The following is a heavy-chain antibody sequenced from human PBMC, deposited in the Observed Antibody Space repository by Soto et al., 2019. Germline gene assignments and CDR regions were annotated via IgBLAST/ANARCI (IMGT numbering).Heavy chain of an antibody. Sequence: QVQLVQSGAEVKEPGSSVKVSCKASGGTFSIFSINWVRQAPGQGLEWMGGIRTISGKTVSAQKFLGRVITAADESTTTYFLDLSSRRSEDSAVYYGATPLMYWDVWSGYPPLDYWGQGTLVTVSS. CDR2: IRTISGKT. J-gene: IGHJ4*02. CDR1: GGTFSIFS. V-gene: IGHV1-69*01. CDR3: ATPLMYWDVWSGYPPLDY. D-gene: IGHD3-3*01.